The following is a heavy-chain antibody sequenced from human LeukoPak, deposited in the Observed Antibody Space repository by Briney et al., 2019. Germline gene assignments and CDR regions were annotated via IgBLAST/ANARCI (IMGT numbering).Heavy chain of an antibody. Sequence: GASVKLSFTSSAYTFTGYYMNWLRQAPGQELEWMGWINPNSGGTNYAQKFQGRVTMTRDTSISTACMELSRMRSDDTAVYYCARERPRGDYDSSAYYSPWGQGTLVTVSS. V-gene: IGHV1-2*02. CDR2: INPNSGGT. J-gene: IGHJ5*02. D-gene: IGHD3-22*01. CDR1: AYTFTGYY. CDR3: ARERPRGDYDSSAYYSP.